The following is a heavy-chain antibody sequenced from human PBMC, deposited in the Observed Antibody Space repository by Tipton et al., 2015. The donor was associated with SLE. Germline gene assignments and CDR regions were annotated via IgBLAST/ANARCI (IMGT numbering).Heavy chain of an antibody. CDR3: VRLRSKVLIDY. V-gene: IGHV4-59*12. CDR1: GGSFSGYY. CDR2: IDYSGST. Sequence: TLSLTCAVYGGSFSGYYWSWIRQPPGKGLEWTGYIDYSGSTNYNPSLKSRITISVDTSKNQFSLEVRSVTAADTAVYYCVRLRSKVLIDYWGQGTLVTVSS. J-gene: IGHJ4*01. D-gene: IGHD2-8*01.